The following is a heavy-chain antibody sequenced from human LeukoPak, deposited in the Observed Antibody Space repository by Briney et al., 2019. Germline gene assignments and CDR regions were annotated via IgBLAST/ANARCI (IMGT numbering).Heavy chain of an antibody. V-gene: IGHV3-9*01. CDR2: ISWNSGSI. Sequence: GRSLRLSCVASGFTFDDYAMHWVRQAPGKGLAWVSGISWNSGSIGYADSVKGRFTISRDNAKNSLYLQMNSLRAEDTALYYCAKDIRLIYDSSGYYTSWGQGTLVTVSS. D-gene: IGHD3-22*01. CDR3: AKDIRLIYDSSGYYTS. J-gene: IGHJ5*02. CDR1: GFTFDDYA.